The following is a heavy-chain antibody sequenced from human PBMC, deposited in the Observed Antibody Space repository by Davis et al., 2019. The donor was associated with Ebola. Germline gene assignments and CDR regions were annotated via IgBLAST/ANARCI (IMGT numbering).Heavy chain of an antibody. CDR1: QFTFSTNG. Sequence: PGGSLRLSCAASQFTFSTNGLHWDRQAPGKGLEWVAFISHDGRNIYYADSVKGRVTISRDISKNSLYLAVNSLRAEDTAVYYCARDTGAKSLGYGMDVWGQGTTVTVSS. J-gene: IGHJ6*02. V-gene: IGHV3-30*04. D-gene: IGHD7-27*01. CDR3: ARDTGAKSLGYGMDV. CDR2: ISHDGRNI.